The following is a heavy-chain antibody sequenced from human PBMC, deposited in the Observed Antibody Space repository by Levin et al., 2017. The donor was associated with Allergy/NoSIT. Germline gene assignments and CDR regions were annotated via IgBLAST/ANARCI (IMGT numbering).Heavy chain of an antibody. CDR3: ARASMVALPDY. CDR1: GFTVSSNY. V-gene: IGHV3-53*01. CDR2: IYSGGST. J-gene: IGHJ4*02. D-gene: IGHD4/OR15-4a*01. Sequence: SCAASGFTVSSNYMSWVRQAPGKGLEWVSVIYSGGSTYYADSVKGRFTISRDNSKNTLYLQMNSLRAEDTAVYYCARASMVALPDYWGQGTLVTVSS.